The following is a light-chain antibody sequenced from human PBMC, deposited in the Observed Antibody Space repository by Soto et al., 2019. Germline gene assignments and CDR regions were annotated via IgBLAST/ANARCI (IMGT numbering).Light chain of an antibody. Sequence: SYELSQPPSVSVSPGQTATITCSGDGLGNKFVCWYQHKPGQSPVLVIYQDYKRPAGIPERFSGSNSGNTATLTISGTQAMDEADYYCQAWESSSVVFGGGTQLTVL. J-gene: IGLJ3*02. CDR1: GLGNKF. CDR2: QDY. V-gene: IGLV3-1*01. CDR3: QAWESSSVV.